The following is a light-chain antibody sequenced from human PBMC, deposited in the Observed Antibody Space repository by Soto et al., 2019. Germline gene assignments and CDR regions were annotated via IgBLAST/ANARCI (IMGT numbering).Light chain of an antibody. CDR1: SSDVGAYKY. CDR3: SSNVGTNKMV. CDR2: EVT. V-gene: IGLV2-8*01. J-gene: IGLJ2*01. Sequence: QSALTQPPSASGSPGQSVTISCTGTSSDVGAYKYVSWYQQHPGKAPRLLIYEVTKRPSGVPDRFSGSKSGNTASLSVSGLQSEDEADYYCSSNVGTNKMVFGGGTKVTVL.